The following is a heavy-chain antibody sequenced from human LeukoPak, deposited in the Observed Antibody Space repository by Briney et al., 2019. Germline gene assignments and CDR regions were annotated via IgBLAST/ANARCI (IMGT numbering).Heavy chain of an antibody. CDR1: GYTFTGYY. CDR3: ARGIAVAPGDAFDI. V-gene: IGHV1-2*02. D-gene: IGHD6-13*01. CDR2: IDPNSGGT. Sequence: GASVTVSCKASGYTFTGYYIHWVRQAPGQGLEWMGWIDPNSGGTNYAQNFQGRVTMTRYTSISTAYMELSRLRSDDTAVYYCARGIAVAPGDAFDIWGQGTMVTVSS. J-gene: IGHJ3*02.